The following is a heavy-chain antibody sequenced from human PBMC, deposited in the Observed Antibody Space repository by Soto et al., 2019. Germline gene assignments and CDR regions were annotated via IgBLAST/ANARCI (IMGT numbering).Heavy chain of an antibody. CDR1: GFSLSTSW. Sequence: EVQLVESGGGLVQPGGSLRLSCTASGFSLSTSWMTWVRQGPGKGLEWVANIMQDGSDKYYVDSVKGRFTISRDNAKNSLYLQMTSLRAEDTAVYYCASKRLYFYGLDVWGQGTTVTVSS. V-gene: IGHV3-7*01. CDR3: ASKRLYFYGLDV. CDR2: IMQDGSDK. J-gene: IGHJ6*02.